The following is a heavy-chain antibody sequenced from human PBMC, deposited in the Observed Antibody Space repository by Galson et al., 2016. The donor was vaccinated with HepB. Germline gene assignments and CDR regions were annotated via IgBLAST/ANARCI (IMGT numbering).Heavy chain of an antibody. Sequence: QSGAEVKKPGESLKISCKGSGYRFANYWIGWVRQIPGKGLESMGIVYPGNSEIRYSPSFQGQVTISADKSITTVYLQWNSLKASDSAIDYCARHECRGSDCFSAYDFWGQGTVVTVSS. CDR1: GYRFANYW. V-gene: IGHV5-51*01. CDR2: VYPGNSEI. D-gene: IGHD2-21*02. CDR3: ARHECRGSDCFSAYDF. J-gene: IGHJ3*01.